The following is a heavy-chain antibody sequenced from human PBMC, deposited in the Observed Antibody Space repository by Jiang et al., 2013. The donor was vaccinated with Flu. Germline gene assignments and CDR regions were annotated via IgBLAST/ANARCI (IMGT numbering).Heavy chain of an antibody. CDR2: ST. V-gene: IGHV3-64D*09. D-gene: IGHD1-14*01. CDR3: VKPSGPGHFDY. J-gene: IGHJ4*02. Sequence: STYYADSVKGRFTISRDNSKNTLYLQMSSLRAEDTAVYYCVKPSGPGHFDYWGQGTLVTVSS.